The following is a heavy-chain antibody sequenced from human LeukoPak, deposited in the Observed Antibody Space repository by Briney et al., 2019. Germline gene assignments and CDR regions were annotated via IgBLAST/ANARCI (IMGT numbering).Heavy chain of an antibody. V-gene: IGHV3-23*01. CDR2: ISGSGRNT. Sequence: GGSLRLSCTASGFTFSDYVMSWVRQAPGKGLEWVSGISGSGRNTFYADSVKGRFTISRDNAKNTLYLQMNSLGAEDTAVYYCTKDLHDTMTGYYGADYLEHWGQGTLVTVSS. J-gene: IGHJ4*02. CDR3: TKDLHDTMTGYYGADYLEH. D-gene: IGHD3-9*01. CDR1: GFTFSDYV.